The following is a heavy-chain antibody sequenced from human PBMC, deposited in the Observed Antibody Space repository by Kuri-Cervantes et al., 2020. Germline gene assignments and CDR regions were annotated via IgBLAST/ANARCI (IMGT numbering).Heavy chain of an antibody. CDR3: ARGGRYFDWLLPQTPLSSRRYMDV. CDR2: MNPNSGNT. Sequence: ASVKVSCKASGYTFTSYYINWVRQATGQGLEWMGWMNPNSGNTGYAQKFQGRVTMTRNTSISTAYMDPSSLRSEDTAVYYCARGGRYFDWLLPQTPLSSRRYMDVWGKGTPVTVSS. D-gene: IGHD3-9*01. J-gene: IGHJ6*03. V-gene: IGHV1-8*01. CDR1: GYTFTSYY.